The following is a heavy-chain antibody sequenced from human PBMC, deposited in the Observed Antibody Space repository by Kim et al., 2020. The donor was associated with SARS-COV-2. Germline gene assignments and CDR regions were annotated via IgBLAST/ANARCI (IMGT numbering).Heavy chain of an antibody. J-gene: IGHJ6*02. CDR2: ISSSSSYI. D-gene: IGHD6-13*01. V-gene: IGHV3-21*01. CDR1: GFTFSSYS. Sequence: GGSLRLSCAASGFTFSSYSMNWVRQAPGKGLEWVSSISSSSSYIYYADSVKGRFTISRDNAKNSLYLQMNSLRAEDTAVYYCARDWEGQQLVDYYYYGMDVWGQGTTVTVSS. CDR3: ARDWEGQQLVDYYYYGMDV.